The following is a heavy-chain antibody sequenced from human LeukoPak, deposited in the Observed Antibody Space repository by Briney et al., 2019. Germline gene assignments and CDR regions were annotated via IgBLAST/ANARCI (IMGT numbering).Heavy chain of an antibody. CDR1: GFTFTSYW. CDR2: IKQDGSEK. CDR3: AKDLPGQWPTVFDY. V-gene: IGHV3-7*01. Sequence: PEGSLRLSCAASGFTFTSYWMTWVRQAPGKGLEWVANIKQDGSEKYYVDSVKGRFTISRDNAKNSLYLQMNSLRVEDTAVYYCAKDLPGQWPTVFDYWGQGTLVTVSS. J-gene: IGHJ4*02. D-gene: IGHD6-19*01.